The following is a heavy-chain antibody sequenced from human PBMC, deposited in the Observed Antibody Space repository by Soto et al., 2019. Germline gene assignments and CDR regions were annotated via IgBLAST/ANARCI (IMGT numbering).Heavy chain of an antibody. J-gene: IGHJ4*02. CDR2: ISYDGSNK. CDR3: ASELLWFGDLTHFDY. V-gene: IGHV3-30-3*01. D-gene: IGHD3-10*01. Sequence: PGGSLRLSCAASGFTFSSYAMHWVRQAPGKGLEWVAVISYDGSNKYYADSVKGRFTISRDNSKNTLYLQMNSLRAEDTAVYYCASELLWFGDLTHFDYWGQGTLVTVSS. CDR1: GFTFSSYA.